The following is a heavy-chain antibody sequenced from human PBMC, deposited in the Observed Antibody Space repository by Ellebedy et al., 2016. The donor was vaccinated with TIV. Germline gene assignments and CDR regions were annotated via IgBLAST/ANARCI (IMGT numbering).Heavy chain of an antibody. Sequence: GESLKISCAASGFTFSSYAMSWVRQAPGKGLEWVSAISGSGGSTYYADSVKGRFTISRDNSKNTLYLQMNSLRAEDTAVYYCASVGTATLIYFDYWGQGTLVTVSS. D-gene: IGHD2-15*01. CDR3: ASVGTATLIYFDY. CDR2: ISGSGGST. V-gene: IGHV3-23*01. CDR1: GFTFSSYA. J-gene: IGHJ4*02.